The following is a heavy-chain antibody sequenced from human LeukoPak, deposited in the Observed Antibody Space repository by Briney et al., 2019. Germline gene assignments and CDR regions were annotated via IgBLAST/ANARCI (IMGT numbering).Heavy chain of an antibody. J-gene: IGHJ4*02. D-gene: IGHD6-19*01. V-gene: IGHV4-59*01. Sequence: SETLPLTCIVSGGSIDSYYWTWLRQPPGKGLEWIAYIFYSASTNYNPSLKGRATITVDTSRNQFSLNLRSVTAADMAVYYCARGRTSGGYPHFDSWGQGIQVTVSS. CDR2: IFYSAST. CDR3: ARGRTSGGYPHFDS. CDR1: GGSIDSYY.